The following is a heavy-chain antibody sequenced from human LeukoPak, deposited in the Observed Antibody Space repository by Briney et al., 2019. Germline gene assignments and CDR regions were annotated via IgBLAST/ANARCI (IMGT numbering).Heavy chain of an antibody. J-gene: IGHJ6*04. CDR2: ISSSGSTI. CDR3: AELGITMIGGV. D-gene: IGHD3-10*02. V-gene: IGHV3-48*03. Sequence: PGGSLRLSWAAPGFTFSSYEMNWVRQAPGKGLGGVSYISSSGSTIYYADSVKGRFTISRDNAKNSLYLQMNSLRAEDTAVYYCAELGITMIGGVWGKGTTVTISS. CDR1: GFTFSSYE.